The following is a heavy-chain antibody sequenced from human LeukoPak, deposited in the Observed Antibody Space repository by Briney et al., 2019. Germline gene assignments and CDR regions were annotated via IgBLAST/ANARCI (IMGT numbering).Heavy chain of an antibody. V-gene: IGHV1-69*01. CDR1: GGTFSSYA. Sequence: AASVKVSCKASGGTFSSYAISWVRQAPGQGLEWMGGVIPICGTANYAQKFQGRVTITADESTSTAYMELSSLRSEDTAVYYCARVLGYDFWSGYEFDYWGQGTLVTVSS. CDR3: ARVLGYDFWSGYEFDY. J-gene: IGHJ4*02. D-gene: IGHD3-3*01. CDR2: VIPICGTA.